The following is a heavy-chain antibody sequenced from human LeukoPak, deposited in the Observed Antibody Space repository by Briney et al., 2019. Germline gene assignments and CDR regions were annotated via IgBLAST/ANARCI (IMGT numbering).Heavy chain of an antibody. V-gene: IGHV4-34*01. J-gene: IGHJ4*02. Sequence: SETLSLTCTVSGGSISSYYWSWIRQPPGKGLEWIGEINHSGSTNYNPSLKSRVTISVDTSKNQFSLKLSSVTAADTAVYYCARGATGPFDYWGQGTLVTVSS. D-gene: IGHD3-10*01. CDR2: INHSGST. CDR3: ARGATGPFDY. CDR1: GGSISSYY.